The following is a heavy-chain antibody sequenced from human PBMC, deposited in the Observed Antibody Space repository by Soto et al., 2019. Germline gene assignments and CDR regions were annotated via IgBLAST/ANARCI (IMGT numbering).Heavy chain of an antibody. J-gene: IGHJ6*02. D-gene: IGHD6-13*01. Sequence: SETLSLTCTVSGGSISSYYWSWIRQPPWKGLEWIGYIYYSGSTNYNPSLKSRVTISVDTSKNQFSLKLSSVTAADTAVYYCARGGSSWYLYYYYYGMDVWGQGTTVTVSS. CDR1: GGSISSYY. V-gene: IGHV4-59*01. CDR3: ARGGSSWYLYYYYYGMDV. CDR2: IYYSGST.